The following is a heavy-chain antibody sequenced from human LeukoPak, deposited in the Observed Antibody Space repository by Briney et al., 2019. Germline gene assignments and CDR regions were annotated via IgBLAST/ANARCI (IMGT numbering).Heavy chain of an antibody. CDR1: GFTFSSYW. J-gene: IGHJ1*01. D-gene: IGHD4-17*01. CDR3: AKRRAYGDYEYFQH. V-gene: IGHV3-7*03. Sequence: PGGSLRLSCATSGFTFSSYWMSWVRQAPGKGLEWVAYINQDGSEKNYADSVKGRFTVSRDNAKNTLYLQMNSLRAEDTAVYYCAKRRAYGDYEYFQHWGQGTLVTVSS. CDR2: INQDGSEK.